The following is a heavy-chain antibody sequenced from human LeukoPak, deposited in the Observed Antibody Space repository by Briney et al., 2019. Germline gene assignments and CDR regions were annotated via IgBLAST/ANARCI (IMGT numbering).Heavy chain of an antibody. J-gene: IGHJ5*02. V-gene: IGHV4-59*12. Sequence: SETLSLTCTVSGGSISSYYWSWIRQPPGKGLEWIGYIYYSGSTNYNPSLKSRVTISVDRSKNQFSLKLSSVTAADTAVYYCAREVLWFGDKKSHWFDPWGQGTLVTVSS. CDR3: AREVLWFGDKKSHWFDP. D-gene: IGHD3-10*01. CDR2: IYYSGST. CDR1: GGSISSYY.